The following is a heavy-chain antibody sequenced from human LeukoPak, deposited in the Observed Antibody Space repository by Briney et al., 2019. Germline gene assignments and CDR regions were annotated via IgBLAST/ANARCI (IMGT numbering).Heavy chain of an antibody. CDR3: ARARSGWYPAEYFQH. Sequence: SETLSLTCTVSGGSISSHYWSWIRQPPGKGLEWIGYIYYSGSTNYNPSLKSRVTISIDTSKNQFSLKLSSVTAADTAVYYCARARSGWYPAEYFQHWGQGTLVTVSS. CDR1: GGSISSHY. J-gene: IGHJ1*01. D-gene: IGHD6-19*01. V-gene: IGHV4-59*11. CDR2: IYYSGST.